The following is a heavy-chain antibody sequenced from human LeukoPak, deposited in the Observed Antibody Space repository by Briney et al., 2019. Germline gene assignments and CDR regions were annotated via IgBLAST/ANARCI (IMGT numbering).Heavy chain of an antibody. CDR2: IRYDGSNK. J-gene: IGHJ6*03. Sequence: GSLRLSCAASGFTFSSYGMHWVRQAPGKGLEWVASIRYDGSNKYYADSVKGRFTISRDNSKNTLYLQMNSLGAEDTAVYYCAKRDHDLNYYYYYMDVWGKGTTVTISS. CDR1: GFTFSSYG. D-gene: IGHD1-1*01. CDR3: AKRDHDLNYYYYYMDV. V-gene: IGHV3-30*02.